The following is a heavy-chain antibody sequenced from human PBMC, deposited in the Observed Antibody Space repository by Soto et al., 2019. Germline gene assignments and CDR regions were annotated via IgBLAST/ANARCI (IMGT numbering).Heavy chain of an antibody. Sequence: GGSLRLSCAASGFTFSNAWMSWVRQAPGKGLEWVGRIKSKTDGGTTDYAAPVKGRFTISRDDSKNTLYLQMNSLKTEDTAVYYCTTDGSIAARQGYYYYYGMDVWGQGTTVTVSS. CDR3: TTDGSIAARQGYYYYYGMDV. D-gene: IGHD6-6*01. CDR1: GFTFSNAW. V-gene: IGHV3-15*01. J-gene: IGHJ6*02. CDR2: IKSKTDGGTT.